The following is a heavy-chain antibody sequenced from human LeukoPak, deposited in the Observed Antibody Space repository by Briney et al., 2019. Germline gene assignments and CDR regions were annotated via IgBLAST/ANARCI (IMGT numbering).Heavy chain of an antibody. CDR2: IYSGGST. V-gene: IGHV3-53*01. Sequence: PGGSLRLSCAASGFTVSSNYMSWVRQAPGKGLEWVSVIYSGGSTYYADSVKGRFTISRDNSKNTLYLQMNSLRAEDTAVYYCARNARSGYSYGFTLNYWGQGTLVTVSS. J-gene: IGHJ4*02. CDR3: ARNARSGYSYGFTLNY. D-gene: IGHD5-18*01. CDR1: GFTVSSNY.